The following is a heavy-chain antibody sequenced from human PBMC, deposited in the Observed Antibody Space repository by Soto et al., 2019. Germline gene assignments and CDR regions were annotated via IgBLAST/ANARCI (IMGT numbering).Heavy chain of an antibody. CDR3: ARDSNYYYYYMDV. CDR1: GGSFSGYY. V-gene: IGHV4-34*01. CDR2: INHSGST. J-gene: IGHJ6*03. Sequence: SETLSLTCAVYGGSFSGYYWSWIRQPPGKGLEWIGEINHSGSTNYNPSLKSRVTISVDTSKNQFSLKLSSVTAADTAVYYCARDSNYYYYYMDVWGKGTTVTV. D-gene: IGHD4-4*01.